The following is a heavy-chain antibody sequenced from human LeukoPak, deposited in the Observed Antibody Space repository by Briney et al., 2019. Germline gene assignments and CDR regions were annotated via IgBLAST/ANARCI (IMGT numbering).Heavy chain of an antibody. CDR1: GGSISSSSYY. V-gene: IGHV4-39*02. D-gene: IGHD4/OR15-4a*01. J-gene: IGHJ4*02. CDR3: ARDKHDSGTTPPY. Sequence: SETLSLTCTVSGGSISSSSYYWGWIRQPPGKGLEWIGSIYYSGSTYYNPSLKSRVTISVDTSKNQFSLKLSSVTAADTAVYYCARDKHDSGTTPPYWGQGTLVTVSS. CDR2: IYYSGST.